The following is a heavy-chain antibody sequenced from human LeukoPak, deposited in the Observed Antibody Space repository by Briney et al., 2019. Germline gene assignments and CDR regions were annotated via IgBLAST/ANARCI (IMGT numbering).Heavy chain of an antibody. J-gene: IGHJ6*02. CDR1: GFTFSSYA. CDR2: ISYDGSNK. Sequence: GGSLRLSCAASGFTFSSYAMHWVRQAPGKGLEWVAVISYDGSNKYYADSVKGRFTISRDNSKNTLYLQMNSLRAGDTAVYYCARDQFYSSGWYYYYYGMDVWGQGTTVTVSS. V-gene: IGHV3-30-3*01. CDR3: ARDQFYSSGWYYYYYGMDV. D-gene: IGHD6-19*01.